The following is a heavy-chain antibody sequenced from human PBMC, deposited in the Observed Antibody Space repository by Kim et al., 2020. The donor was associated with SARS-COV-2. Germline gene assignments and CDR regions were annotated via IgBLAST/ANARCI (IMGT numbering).Heavy chain of an antibody. V-gene: IGHV4-61*02. Sequence: GRTNSHPSLKSRVTISVDTSKIQFSLRLRSVTAADTAVYYCARGGGYSYDYWGQGTLVTVSS. CDR2: GRT. J-gene: IGHJ4*02. D-gene: IGHD5-18*01. CDR3: ARGGGYSYDY.